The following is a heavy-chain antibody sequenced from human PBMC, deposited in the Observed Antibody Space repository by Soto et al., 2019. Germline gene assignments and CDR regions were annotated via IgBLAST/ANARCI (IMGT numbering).Heavy chain of an antibody. V-gene: IGHV2-5*02. Sequence: QITLKESGPTLVKPTQTLTLTCTFSGFSLSTSGVGVGWIRQPPGKALERLALIYWDDDKRYSPSLKSRLTITKDTPKNQVVLTMTNIDPVDTATYYCAHRPELEYPYYFHYWGQGTLVTVSS. D-gene: IGHD3-10*01. CDR2: IYWDDDK. CDR1: GFSLSTSGVG. J-gene: IGHJ4*02. CDR3: AHRPELEYPYYFHY.